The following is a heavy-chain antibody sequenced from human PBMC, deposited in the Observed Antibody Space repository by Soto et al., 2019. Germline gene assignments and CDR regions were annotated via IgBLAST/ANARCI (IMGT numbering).Heavy chain of an antibody. D-gene: IGHD2-21*01. CDR2: IKQDGSEK. J-gene: IGHJ3*02. CDR1: GFTFSSYW. Sequence: EVQLVESGGGLVQPGGSLRLSCAASGFTFSSYWMSWVRQAPGKGLEWVANIKQDGSEKYYVDSVKGRFTISRDNAKISLYLQMNSLRAEDTAVYYCARGYCGGDCYHIDAFDIWGQGTMVTVSS. CDR3: ARGYCGGDCYHIDAFDI. V-gene: IGHV3-7*01.